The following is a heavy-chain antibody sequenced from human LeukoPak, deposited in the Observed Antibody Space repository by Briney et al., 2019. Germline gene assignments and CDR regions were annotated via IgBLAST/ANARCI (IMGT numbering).Heavy chain of an antibody. D-gene: IGHD3-22*01. J-gene: IGHJ3*02. CDR2: IKQDESEK. CDR3: ARAITYYYDSRGDAFDI. V-gene: IGHV3-7*03. CDR1: GFTFSSYW. Sequence: GGSLRLSCATSGFTFSSYWMSWVRQAPGKGLEWVANIKQDESEKYYVDSVKGRFTISRDNAKNSLYLQMSSLRAEDTAVYYCARAITYYYDSRGDAFDIWGQGTMVTVSS.